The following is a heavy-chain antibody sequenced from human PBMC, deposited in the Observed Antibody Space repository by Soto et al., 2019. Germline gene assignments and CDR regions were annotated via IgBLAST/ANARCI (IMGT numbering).Heavy chain of an antibody. CDR1: GGSIRGYY. CDR3: AREVASYGSTYFDY. V-gene: IGHV4-59*12. CDR2: TYYRGTT. J-gene: IGHJ4*02. Sequence: SDTLSLTCSVSGGSIRGYYWTWIRQPPGKGLEWIGYTYYRGTTKYNPSLNSRVSISADSSQNQISLKLSSVTAADTAVYYCAREVASYGSTYFDYWGPGTLVTVSS. D-gene: IGHD3-16*01.